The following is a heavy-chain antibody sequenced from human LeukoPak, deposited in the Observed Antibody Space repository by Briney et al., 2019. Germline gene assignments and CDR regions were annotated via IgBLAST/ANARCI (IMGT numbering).Heavy chain of an antibody. D-gene: IGHD3-3*02. V-gene: IGHV3-30*04. CDR1: GFTFSSYP. J-gene: IGHJ2*01. CDR3: ARDSTGYWYFDL. Sequence: PGGSLRLSCAAAGFTFSSYPMHWVRQAPGKGLEWVAVISYDGTIQRYADSVKGRFTISRDDSRNTLYLQMNSLRVEDTAVYYCARDSTGYWYFDLWGRGTLVSVSS. CDR2: ISYDGTIQ.